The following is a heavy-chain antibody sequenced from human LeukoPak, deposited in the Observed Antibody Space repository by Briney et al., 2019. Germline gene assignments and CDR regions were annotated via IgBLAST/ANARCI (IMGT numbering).Heavy chain of an antibody. V-gene: IGHV3-30*18. J-gene: IGHJ6*03. CDR3: AKDGSSPGNYYYYMDV. D-gene: IGHD1-26*01. Sequence: GRSLRLSCVASGFTFSTYVMHWVRQAPGKGLEWVALISYDEGNKYYADSVKGRFTISRDNFKNTLYLQMNSLRAEDTAVYYCAKDGSSPGNYYYYMDVWGKGTTVTVSS. CDR2: ISYDEGNK. CDR1: GFTFSTYV.